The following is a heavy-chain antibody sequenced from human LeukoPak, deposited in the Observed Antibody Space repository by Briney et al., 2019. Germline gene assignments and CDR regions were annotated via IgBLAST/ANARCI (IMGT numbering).Heavy chain of an antibody. J-gene: IGHJ5*02. V-gene: IGHV4-34*01. CDR1: GGSISSYY. CDR2: INHSGST. Sequence: SETLSLTCTVSGGSISSYYWSWIRQPPGKGLEWIGEINHSGSTNYNPSLKSRVTISVDTSKNQFSLKLSSVTAADTAVYYCARGKLLSWFDPWGQGTLVTVSS. CDR3: ARGKLLSWFDP. D-gene: IGHD2-21*02.